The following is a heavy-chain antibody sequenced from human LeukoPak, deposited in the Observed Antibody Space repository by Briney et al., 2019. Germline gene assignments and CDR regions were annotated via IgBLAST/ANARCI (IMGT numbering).Heavy chain of an antibody. CDR2: IYYGGST. CDR1: GGSISSYY. J-gene: IGHJ4*02. D-gene: IGHD2-2*02. V-gene: IGHV4-59*01. CDR3: ATIRYCSSTSCYMLFDY. Sequence: SETLSLTCTVSGGSISSYYWIWIRQPPGKGLEWIGYIYYGGSTNYNPSLKSRVTISVDTSKNQFSLKMSSVTAADTAVYYCATIRYCSSTSCYMLFDYWGQGTLVTVSS.